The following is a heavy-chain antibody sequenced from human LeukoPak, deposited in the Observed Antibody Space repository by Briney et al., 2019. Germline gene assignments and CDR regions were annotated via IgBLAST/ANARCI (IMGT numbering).Heavy chain of an antibody. CDR1: GFTVSNNY. Sequence: PGGSLRLSCAASGFTVSNNYMIWVRQAPGKGLEWVSLIYSNGVTNYADSVKGRFTISRDSSKNTLYLQMNSVRAEDTAVYYCAKGGNSYGPKTYFDYWGQGTLVTVSS. D-gene: IGHD5-18*01. CDR2: IYSNGVT. J-gene: IGHJ4*02. CDR3: AKGGNSYGPKTYFDY. V-gene: IGHV3-53*01.